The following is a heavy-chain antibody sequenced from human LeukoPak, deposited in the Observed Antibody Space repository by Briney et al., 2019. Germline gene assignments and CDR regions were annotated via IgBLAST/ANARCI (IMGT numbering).Heavy chain of an antibody. CDR2: IKSNADDGTA. Sequence: AGGSLRLSCAASGFTFSSYAMSWVRQAPGKGLEWVGRIKSNADDGTADSAAPVKGRFTISRDDSKNTLYLQMNSLKIEDTAIYYCTTYTSGYSSRWGRGTLVTVSS. J-gene: IGHJ4*02. CDR3: TTYTSGYSSR. D-gene: IGHD5-12*01. CDR1: GFTFSSYA. V-gene: IGHV3-15*01.